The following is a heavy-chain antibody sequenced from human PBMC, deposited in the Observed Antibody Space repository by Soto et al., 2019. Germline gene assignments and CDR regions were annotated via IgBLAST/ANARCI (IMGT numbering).Heavy chain of an antibody. CDR3: AKDMKWGGMTTIHYFDS. CDR2: ISANGDNV. D-gene: IGHD4-17*01. V-gene: IGHV3-9*01. Sequence: TGGSLRLSCAASGFTITNYAIGWVRQAPGKGLEWVSGISANGDNVDYADSVKGRFTVSRDNAKNSLFLQMNSLRPEDTALYYCAKDMKWGGMTTIHYFDSWGQGTQVTVSS. CDR1: GFTITNYA. J-gene: IGHJ4*02.